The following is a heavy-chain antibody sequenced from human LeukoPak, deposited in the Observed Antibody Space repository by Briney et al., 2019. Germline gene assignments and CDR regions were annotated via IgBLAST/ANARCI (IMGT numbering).Heavy chain of an antibody. CDR3: ARDRYDILTGYYMYFDY. CDR2: IWYDGSNK. J-gene: IGHJ4*02. CDR1: GFSFSSYG. V-gene: IGHV3-33*01. D-gene: IGHD3-9*01. Sequence: GGSLRLSCAASGFSFSSYGMHWVRQAPGKGLEWVAVIWYDGSNKYYADFVKGRFTISRDNSKNTLFLQMNSLEAEDTAVYYCARDRYDILTGYYMYFDYWGQGSLVTASS.